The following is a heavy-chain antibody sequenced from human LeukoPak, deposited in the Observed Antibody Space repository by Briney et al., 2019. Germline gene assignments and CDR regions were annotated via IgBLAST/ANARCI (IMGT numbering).Heavy chain of an antibody. CDR1: GGTFSSYA. V-gene: IGHV1-69*06. J-gene: IGHJ4*02. D-gene: IGHD3-10*01. CDR2: IIPIFGTA. Sequence: ASVKVSCKASGGTFSSYAISWVRQAPGQGLEWMGGIIPIFGTANYAQKFQGRVTITADKSTSTAYMELNSLRVEDTAVYYCAKVAKYYYGSETYYFFEHWGQGTPVTASS. CDR3: AKVAKYYYGSETYYFFEH.